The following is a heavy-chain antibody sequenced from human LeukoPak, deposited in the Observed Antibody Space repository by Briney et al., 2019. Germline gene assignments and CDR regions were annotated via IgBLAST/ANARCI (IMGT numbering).Heavy chain of an antibody. CDR3: ARSAASVTSYYLWS. V-gene: IGHV4-4*07. CDR2: FYTIGST. D-gene: IGHD2/OR15-2a*01. J-gene: IGHJ1*01. CDR1: GDSISRYY. Sequence: SETLSLTCTVSGDSISRYYWSWIRQPAGKGLEWIGRFYTIGSTNYNPSLKSRVTMSLDTSKTQFSLTLNSVTAADTAVYYCARSAASVTSYYLWSWGDSTLVTVS.